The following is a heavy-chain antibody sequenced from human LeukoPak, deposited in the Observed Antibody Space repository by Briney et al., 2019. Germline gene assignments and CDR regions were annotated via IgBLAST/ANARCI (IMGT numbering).Heavy chain of an antibody. D-gene: IGHD3-16*02. V-gene: IGHV1-24*01. Sequence: ASVNVSCKVSGYTLTELSMHWVRQAPGKGLEWMGGFDPEDGETIYAQKFQGRVTMTEDTSTDTAYMELSSLRSEDTAVYYCASHAHLGELSLYYYFDYWGQGTLVTVSS. J-gene: IGHJ4*02. CDR1: GYTLTELS. CDR2: FDPEDGET. CDR3: ASHAHLGELSLYYYFDY.